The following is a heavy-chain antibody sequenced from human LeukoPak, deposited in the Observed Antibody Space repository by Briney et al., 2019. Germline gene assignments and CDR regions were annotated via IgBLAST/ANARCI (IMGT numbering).Heavy chain of an antibody. J-gene: IGHJ4*02. CDR2: IYHSGST. D-gene: IGHD6-19*01. CDR3: ARVGSGWLRGDY. V-gene: IGHV4-4*02. Sequence: PSGTLSLTCAVSGGSISSSNWWSWVRQPPGKGLEWIGEIYHSGSTNYNPSLKSRVTISVDTSKNQFSLKLRSVTAADTAVYYCARVGSGWLRGDYWGQGTLVTVSS. CDR1: GGSISSSNW.